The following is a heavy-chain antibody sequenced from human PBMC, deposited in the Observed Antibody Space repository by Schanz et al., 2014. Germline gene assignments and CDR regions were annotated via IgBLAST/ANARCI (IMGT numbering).Heavy chain of an antibody. V-gene: IGHV1-46*03. CDR1: GYTFTSYY. Sequence: QVQLVQSGAEVKKPGASVKVSCEASGYTFTSYYIHWFRQAPGQGLEWMGLINPSVGNTNYAQKCRGRATMTRDTSTSTVYMELSSLRSEDTAVYFCARGPSTGAFDIWGQGTMVTVSS. CDR2: INPSVGNT. CDR3: ARGPSTGAFDI. J-gene: IGHJ3*02.